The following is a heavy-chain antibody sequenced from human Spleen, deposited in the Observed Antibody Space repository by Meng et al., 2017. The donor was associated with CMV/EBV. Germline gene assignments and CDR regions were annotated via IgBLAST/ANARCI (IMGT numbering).Heavy chain of an antibody. V-gene: IGHV4-39*07. J-gene: IGHJ4*02. D-gene: IGHD1-1*01. Sequence: QPQLQESGPGLVKPSETLSLTCSVSGGSLSSSTYYWGWIRQPPGKGLEWIGTMYYTGTTYYNPSLKSRVTISLNTSKNQFSLKLTSLTAADTAMYYCGSVKRLGIDHWGQGTLVTVSS. CDR3: GSVKRLGIDH. CDR1: GGSLSSSTYY. CDR2: MYYTGTT.